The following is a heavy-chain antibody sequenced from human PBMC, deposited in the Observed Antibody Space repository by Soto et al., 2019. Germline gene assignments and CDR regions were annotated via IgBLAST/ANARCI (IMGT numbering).Heavy chain of an antibody. CDR3: ARGDHQNLFDP. Sequence: PAENRSITCPGSCGSVSSVSYRWDWIRQPPGKGLEYIGSIYYTGSTNYNPSLKSRFSISLDAPMNHFSLKMTSVTAAETSVYFSARGDHQNLFDPWGLGTMVTVSS. CDR1: CGSVSSVSYR. CDR2: IYYTGST. J-gene: IGHJ5*02. V-gene: IGHV4-61*03.